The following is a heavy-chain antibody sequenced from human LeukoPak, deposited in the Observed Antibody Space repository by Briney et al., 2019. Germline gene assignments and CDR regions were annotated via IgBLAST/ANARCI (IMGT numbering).Heavy chain of an antibody. CDR2: IKSNSGGT. J-gene: IGHJ4*02. V-gene: IGHV1-2*02. CDR3: ARGAKIAAAGKFDY. Sequence: ASVKVSCTASGYTFTGYYMHWVRQAPGQGLEWMGWIKSNSGGTNYAQKFQGRVTMTRDTSVSTAYMELNRLRSDDTGVYYCARGAKIAAAGKFDYWGQGTLVTVSS. D-gene: IGHD6-13*01. CDR1: GYTFTGYY.